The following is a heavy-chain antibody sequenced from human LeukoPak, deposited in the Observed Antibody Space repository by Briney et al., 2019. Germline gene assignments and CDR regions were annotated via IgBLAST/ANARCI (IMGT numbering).Heavy chain of an antibody. D-gene: IGHD6-19*01. V-gene: IGHV3-48*03. Sequence: PGGSLRLSCAASGFTFSSYEMNWVRQAPGKGLEWVSYISSSGSTIYYADSVKGRFTISRDNAKNSLYLQMNSLRAEDTALYYCAKDVYRLRASSGPPGFDYWGQGTLVTVSS. CDR3: AKDVYRLRASSGPPGFDY. J-gene: IGHJ4*02. CDR2: ISSSGSTI. CDR1: GFTFSSYE.